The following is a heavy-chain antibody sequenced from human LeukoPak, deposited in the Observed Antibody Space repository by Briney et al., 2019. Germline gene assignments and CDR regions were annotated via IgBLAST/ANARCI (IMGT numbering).Heavy chain of an antibody. CDR3: ARGQDDRSGTFDY. CDR1: GDSVSSGNYY. J-gene: IGHJ4*02. V-gene: IGHV4-61*01. D-gene: IGHD3-22*01. Sequence: SGTLSLTCTVSGDSVSSGNYYLSWIRQPPGKGLDWITYMSPSGTTKYNPSLRSRVTTSVDTSRTQFSLRLSSVTAADTAVYYCARGQDDRSGTFDYWGQGILVTVSS. CDR2: MSPSGTT.